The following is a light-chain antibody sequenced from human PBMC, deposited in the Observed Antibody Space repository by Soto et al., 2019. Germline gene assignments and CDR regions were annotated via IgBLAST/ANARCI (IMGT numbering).Light chain of an antibody. V-gene: IGKV3-15*01. CDR2: GAS. CDR3: QQYNSWPPIT. Sequence: EIVMTQSPATLSVSPGEGATLSCRASQSVSSNLAWYQQKPGQAPRLLIYGASTRATGIPARFSGSGSGTDFTLTISSLEPEDFAVYYCQQYNSWPPITFGQGTRLEIK. CDR1: QSVSSN. J-gene: IGKJ5*01.